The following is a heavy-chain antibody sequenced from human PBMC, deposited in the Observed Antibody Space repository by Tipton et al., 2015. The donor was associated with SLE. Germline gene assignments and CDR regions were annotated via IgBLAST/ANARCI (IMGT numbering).Heavy chain of an antibody. CDR2: IYPGDSDT. CDR3: AGHVGAPSPLDY. CDR1: GYSFNTYW. V-gene: IGHV5-51*01. J-gene: IGHJ4*02. Sequence: QSGAEVKKPGESLKISCKASGYSFNTYWIGWVRQMPGKGLEWMGIIYPGDSDTRYSPSFQGQVTISADKSISTAYLQWSSLKASDTAIYYRAGHVGAPSPLDYWGQGTLVTVSS. D-gene: IGHD1-26*01.